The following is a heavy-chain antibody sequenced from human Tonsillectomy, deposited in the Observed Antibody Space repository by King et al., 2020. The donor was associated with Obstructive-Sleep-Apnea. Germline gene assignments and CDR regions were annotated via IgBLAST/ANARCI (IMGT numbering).Heavy chain of an antibody. CDR1: GFTFSSYA. Sequence: VQLVESGGGLVQPGGSLRLSCAASGFTFSSYAMSWGRQAPGKGLEWVSAISGSGGSTYYADSVKGRLTISRDNSKNMRYLQMNSLRAEDTAVYYCAKTYYYGSGSYEAFPTTQIYYFDYWGQGTLVTVSS. V-gene: IGHV3-23*04. CDR3: AKTYYYGSGSYEAFPTTQIYYFDY. D-gene: IGHD3-10*01. CDR2: ISGSGGST. J-gene: IGHJ4*01.